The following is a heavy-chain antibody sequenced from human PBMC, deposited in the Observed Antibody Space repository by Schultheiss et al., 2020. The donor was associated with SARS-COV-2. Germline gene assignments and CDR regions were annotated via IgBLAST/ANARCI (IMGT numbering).Heavy chain of an antibody. CDR1: GYSISSGYY. Sequence: SETLSLTCTVSGYSISSGYYWGWIRQPPGKGLEWIGYIYYSGSTNYNPSLKSRVSISLGTSKNQFSLNLTAVTAADTAVYYCARRQFYYYGMDVWGQGTTVTVSS. D-gene: IGHD5-24*01. CDR2: IYYSGST. CDR3: ARRQFYYYGMDV. V-gene: IGHV4-61*05. J-gene: IGHJ6*02.